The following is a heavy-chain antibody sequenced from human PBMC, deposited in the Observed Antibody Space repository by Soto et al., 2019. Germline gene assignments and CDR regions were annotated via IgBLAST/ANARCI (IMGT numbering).Heavy chain of an antibody. CDR2: IYYSGST. CDR1: GGSISSYY. J-gene: IGHJ6*03. Sequence: SETLSLTCTVSGGSISSYYWSWIRKPPGKGLEWIGYIYYSGSTNYNPSLKSRVTISVDTSKNQFSLKLSSVTAADTAVYYCARVFYDFWSGPPGAYYYYYMDVWGKGTTVTVSS. CDR3: ARVFYDFWSGPPGAYYYYYMDV. D-gene: IGHD3-3*01. V-gene: IGHV4-59*01.